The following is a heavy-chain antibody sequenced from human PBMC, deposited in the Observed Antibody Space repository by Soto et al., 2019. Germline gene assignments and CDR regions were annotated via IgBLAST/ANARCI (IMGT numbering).Heavy chain of an antibody. CDR2: IYYSGST. V-gene: IGHV4-39*01. CDR1: RGSISSSSYY. Sequence: SETLSLTCTVSRGSISSSSYYWGWIRQPPGKGLEWIGSIYYSGSTYYNPSLKSRVTISVDTSKNQFSLKLSSVTAADTAVYYCARTWIQLWFGWFDPWGQGTLVTVSS. CDR3: ARTWIQLWFGWFDP. J-gene: IGHJ5*02. D-gene: IGHD5-18*01.